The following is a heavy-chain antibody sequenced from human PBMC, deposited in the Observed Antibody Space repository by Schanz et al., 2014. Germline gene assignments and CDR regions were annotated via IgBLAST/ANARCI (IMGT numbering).Heavy chain of an antibody. J-gene: IGHJ6*02. CDR3: ASDTMGGNFVLDV. V-gene: IGHV4-59*02. Sequence: QVQLPESGPGLVKSSETLSLTCTVSGGSVSTYYWHWIRQPPGKGLEWIGYIHYSGNTNYNPSLKSRVTISLDTSKNQFSLKVNSVTAADTAVYYCASDTMGGNFVLDVWGQGTTVTVSS. D-gene: IGHD3-10*01. CDR1: GGSVSTYY. CDR2: IHYSGNT.